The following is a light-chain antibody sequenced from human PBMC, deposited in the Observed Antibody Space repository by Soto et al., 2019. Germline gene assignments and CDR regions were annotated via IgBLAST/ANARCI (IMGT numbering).Light chain of an antibody. CDR1: QSVSSY. V-gene: IGKV3-11*01. CDR3: QQRSNWPSIT. Sequence: EIVLTQSPATLSLSPGERATLSCRASQSVSSYLAWYQQKPGQAPRLLIYDASNRATGIPARFSGSGSGTDFPPTTSSLEPEDFAVYYCQQRSNWPSITFGQGTRLEIK. CDR2: DAS. J-gene: IGKJ5*01.